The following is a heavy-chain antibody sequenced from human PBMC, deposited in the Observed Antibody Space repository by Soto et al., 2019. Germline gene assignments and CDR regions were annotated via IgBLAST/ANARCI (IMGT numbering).Heavy chain of an antibody. CDR2: IYSGGST. CDR1: GFTVSSTY. CDR3: ARSGYSYGPFDY. J-gene: IGHJ4*02. D-gene: IGHD5-18*01. V-gene: IGHV3-53*01. Sequence: EVQLVESGGGLIQPGGSLRLSCAASGFTVSSTYLSWVRQAPGTGLEWVSVIYSGGSTYYADSVKGRFTISRDNAKNTLYLQMNSLRAEDTAVYYCARSGYSYGPFDYWGQGTLVTVSS.